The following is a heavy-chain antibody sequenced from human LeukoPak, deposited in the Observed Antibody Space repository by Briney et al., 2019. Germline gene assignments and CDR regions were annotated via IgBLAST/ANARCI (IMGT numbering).Heavy chain of an antibody. J-gene: IGHJ4*02. V-gene: IGHV4-34*01. CDR1: GGSFSGYY. D-gene: IGHD5-12*01. CDR3: VDSGYSFDY. CDR2: INHSGST. Sequence: SETLSLTCAVYGGSFSGYYWSWIRQPPGKGLEWIGEINHSGSTNYNPSLKSRVTISVDTSKNQFSLKLSSVTAADTAVYYYVDSGYSFDYWGQGTLVTVSS.